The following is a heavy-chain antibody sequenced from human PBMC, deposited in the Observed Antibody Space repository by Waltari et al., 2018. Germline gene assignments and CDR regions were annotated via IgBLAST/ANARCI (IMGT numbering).Heavy chain of an antibody. CDR2: IYTSGST. CDR1: GGSISSYY. J-gene: IGHJ6*03. Sequence: QVQLQESGPGLVKPSETLSLTCTVSGGSISSYYWSWIRQPPGKGLEWIGYIYTSGSTNYNPSIKSRVTISVDTSKNQFSLKLSSVTAADTAVYYCARDHRYDSSGFYYYYYMDVWGKGTTVTVSS. V-gene: IGHV4-4*09. D-gene: IGHD3-22*01. CDR3: ARDHRYDSSGFYYYYYMDV.